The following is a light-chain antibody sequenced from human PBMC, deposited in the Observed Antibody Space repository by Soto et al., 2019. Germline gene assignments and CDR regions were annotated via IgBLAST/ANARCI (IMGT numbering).Light chain of an antibody. CDR1: LDIRSW. CDR3: QQANAFPHT. Sequence: DIRMTQSPSSVSASVGDRVTITCRASLDIRSWLTWYQQKPGKAPKLLIYAASTLQSGVPSRFSGSGSGTDFTLTINSLQPEDFATYYCQQANAFPHTFGQGTKLEIK. J-gene: IGKJ2*01. V-gene: IGKV1-12*01. CDR2: AAS.